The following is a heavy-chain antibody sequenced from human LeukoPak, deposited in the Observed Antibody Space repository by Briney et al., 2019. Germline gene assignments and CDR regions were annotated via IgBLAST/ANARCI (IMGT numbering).Heavy chain of an antibody. CDR1: GGSISSSNW. CDR2: IYHSGST. Sequence: PSGTLSLTCAVSGGSISSSNWWSWVRQPPGKGPEWIGEIYHSGSTNYNPSLKSRVTISVDKSKNQFSLKLSSVTAADTAVYYCAREGCSSTSCHSADYWGQGTLVTVSS. D-gene: IGHD2-2*01. J-gene: IGHJ4*02. V-gene: IGHV4-4*02. CDR3: AREGCSSTSCHSADY.